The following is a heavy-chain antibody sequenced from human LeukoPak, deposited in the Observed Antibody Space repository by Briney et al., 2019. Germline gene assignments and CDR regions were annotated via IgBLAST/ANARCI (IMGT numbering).Heavy chain of an antibody. CDR3: AKGENMPIPSHCRY. Sequence: GGSLRLSCAASGFTFSSYAMSCVRQAPGKGLEWVSAISGSGGSTYYADSVKGRFTISRDNSKNTLYLQMNSLRAEDTAVYYCAKGENMPIPSHCRYWGQGTLVTVSS. V-gene: IGHV3-23*01. CDR1: GFTFSSYA. D-gene: IGHD2/OR15-2a*01. J-gene: IGHJ4*02. CDR2: ISGSGGST.